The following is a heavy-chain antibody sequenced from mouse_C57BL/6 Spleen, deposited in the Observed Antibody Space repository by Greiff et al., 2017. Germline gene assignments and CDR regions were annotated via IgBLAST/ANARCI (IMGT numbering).Heavy chain of an antibody. CDR1: GYKITDYY. J-gene: IGHJ2*01. CDR2: INPNNGGT. D-gene: IGHD2-3*01. CDR3: ARSAGYYDYFDY. Sequence: VQLQQSGPELVKPGASVKISCKASGYKITDYYMNWVKQSHGKSLEWIGDINPNNGGTSYNQKFKGKATLTVDNSSSTAYVELRILTSEDSAVYYCARSAGYYDYFDYWGQGTTLTVSS. V-gene: IGHV1-26*01.